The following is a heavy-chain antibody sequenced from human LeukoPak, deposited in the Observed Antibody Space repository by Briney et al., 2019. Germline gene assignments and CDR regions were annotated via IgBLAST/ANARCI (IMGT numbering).Heavy chain of an antibody. CDR2: IYSGGST. J-gene: IGHJ4*02. Sequence: GGSLRLSCAASGFTVSSNYMSWVRQAPGKGLEWVSVIYSGGSTYYADSVKGRFTISRDNSKNTLYLQMNSLRAEDTAVYYCASSTSPYCGGDCPLDYWGQGTLVTVSS. V-gene: IGHV3-53*05. D-gene: IGHD2-21*02. CDR3: ASSTSPYCGGDCPLDY. CDR1: GFTVSSNY.